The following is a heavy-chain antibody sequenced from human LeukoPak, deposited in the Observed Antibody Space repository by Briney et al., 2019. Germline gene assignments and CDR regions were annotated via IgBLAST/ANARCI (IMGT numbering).Heavy chain of an antibody. CDR2: ITSSSSYI. CDR3: ARERSLANFDY. Sequence: GGSLRLSCAASGFTFSSYSMNWVRQAPGKGLEWVSSITSSSSYIYYADSVKGRFTISRDNAENSLYLQMNSLRAEDTAVYYCARERSLANFDYWGQGTLVTVSS. V-gene: IGHV3-21*01. CDR1: GFTFSSYS. J-gene: IGHJ4*02.